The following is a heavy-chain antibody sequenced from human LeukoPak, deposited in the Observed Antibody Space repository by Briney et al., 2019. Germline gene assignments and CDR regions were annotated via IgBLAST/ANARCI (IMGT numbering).Heavy chain of an antibody. Sequence: SVKVFCKASGCTFSSYAISWVRQAPGQGLEWVGGIIPIFGTANYAQKLKVRAKITANESTGTAYMELSSLRSEDTAVYYCARAYLLETMVVNEYHDAFDIWGQGTMVTVSS. CDR2: IIPIFGTA. CDR1: GCTFSSYA. D-gene: IGHD4-23*01. J-gene: IGHJ3*02. CDR3: ARAYLLETMVVNEYHDAFDI. V-gene: IGHV1-69*01.